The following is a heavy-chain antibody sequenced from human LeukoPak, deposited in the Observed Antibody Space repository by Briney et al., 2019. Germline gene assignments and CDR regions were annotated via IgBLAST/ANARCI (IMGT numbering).Heavy chain of an antibody. V-gene: IGHV3-23*01. J-gene: IGHJ4*02. D-gene: IGHD4-17*01. CDR1: GFTFSSYA. CDR2: IRGSGGST. Sequence: PGGSLRLSCAASGFTFSSYAMSWVRQAPGKGLEWVSAIRGSGGSTYYADSVKGRFTISRDNSKNSLFLQMNSLRVEDIAIYYCTRVPYGDYWSSDYWGQGTLVTVSS. CDR3: TRVPYGDYWSSDY.